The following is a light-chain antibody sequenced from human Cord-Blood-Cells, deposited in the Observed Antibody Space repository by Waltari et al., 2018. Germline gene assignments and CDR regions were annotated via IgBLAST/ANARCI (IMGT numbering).Light chain of an antibody. Sequence: AIRITQSPSSLSASTGDRVTITCRASQGISSYLAWYQQKPGKAPKLLIYAASTLQSGVPSRVSGSGSGTDFTLTISCLQSEDFATYYCQQYYSYPPVTFGPGTKVDIK. CDR3: QQYYSYPPVT. J-gene: IGKJ3*01. V-gene: IGKV1-8*01. CDR2: AAS. CDR1: QGISSY.